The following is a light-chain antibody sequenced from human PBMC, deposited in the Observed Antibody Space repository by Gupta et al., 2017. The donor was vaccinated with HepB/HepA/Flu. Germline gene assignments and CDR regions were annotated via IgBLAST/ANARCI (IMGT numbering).Light chain of an antibody. V-gene: IGLV1-47*01. Sequence: QSVLTQPPSASGTPGQRDTISCSGRRSNIGSNYVYWYQQLPGTAPKLLIYRNNQRPAGVPDRFSGSKAGTSASLAISGLRAEDEADYYCAAWDDSLSGPVFGGGTKLTVL. CDR2: RNN. J-gene: IGLJ2*01. CDR3: AAWDDSLSGPV. CDR1: RSNIGSNY.